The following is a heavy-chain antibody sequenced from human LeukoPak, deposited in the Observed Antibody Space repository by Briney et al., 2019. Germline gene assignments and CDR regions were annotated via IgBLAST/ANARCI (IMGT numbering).Heavy chain of an antibody. V-gene: IGHV4-34*01. CDR2: INHSGST. D-gene: IGHD1-7*01. J-gene: IGHJ4*02. Sequence: SETLSLTCAVYGGSFSGYHWSWIRQPPGKGLEWIGEINHSGSTNYNPSLKSRATISVDTSKNQFSLKVSSVTAADTAVYYCARGNYDYYDHWGQGTLVTVSS. CDR3: ARGNYDYYDH. CDR1: GGSFSGYH.